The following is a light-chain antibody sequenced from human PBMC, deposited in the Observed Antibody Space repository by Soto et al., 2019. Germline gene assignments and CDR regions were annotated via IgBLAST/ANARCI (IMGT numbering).Light chain of an antibody. CDR1: SSDVGGYNY. V-gene: IGLV2-14*03. CDR2: DVS. Sequence: QSALTQPASVSGSPGQSITISSTGTSSDVGGYNYVSWYQQHPGKAPKLMIYDVSNRPSGVSNRFSGSKSGNTASLTISGLQAEDEADYYCNSYTSGTTLVFGTGTKVTVL. CDR3: NSYTSGTTLV. J-gene: IGLJ1*01.